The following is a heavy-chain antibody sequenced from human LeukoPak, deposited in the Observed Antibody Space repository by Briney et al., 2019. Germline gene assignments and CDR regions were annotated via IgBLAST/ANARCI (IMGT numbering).Heavy chain of an antibody. Sequence: TGGPLRFSCAAFEFTFRSNSMTWVRKAPGKGLEWVLSISSSSSYHYYADSVKGRFTISRDNAKNSLYLQMNSLRADDTAVYYSARARDLRHRYYYDSSGGWAVDYWGQGTLVTVSS. CDR3: ARARDLRHRYYYDSSGGWAVDY. CDR1: EFTFRSNS. CDR2: ISSSSSYH. J-gene: IGHJ4*02. D-gene: IGHD3-22*01. V-gene: IGHV3-21*01.